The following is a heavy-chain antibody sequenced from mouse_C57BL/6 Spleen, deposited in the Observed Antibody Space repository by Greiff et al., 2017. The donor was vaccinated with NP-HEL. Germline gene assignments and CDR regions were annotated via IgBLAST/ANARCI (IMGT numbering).Heavy chain of an antibody. CDR2: INPKNGGT. J-gene: IGHJ3*01. CDR1: GYTFTDYN. CDR3: ARSGDYDGDWFAY. V-gene: IGHV1-22*01. Sequence: VHVKQSGPELVKPGASVKMSCKASGYTFTDYNMHWVKQSHGKSLEWIGYINPKNGGTSYNQKFKGKATLTVNKSSSTAYMELRSRTSEDAAVYYCARSGDYDGDWFAYWGQGTLVTVSA. D-gene: IGHD2-4*01.